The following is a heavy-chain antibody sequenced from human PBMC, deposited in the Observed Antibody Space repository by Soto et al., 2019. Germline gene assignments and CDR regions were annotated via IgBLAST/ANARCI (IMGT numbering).Heavy chain of an antibody. J-gene: IGHJ3*02. Sequence: QVQLVESGGGVVQPGRSLRLSCAASGFTFSSYGMHWVRQAPGKGLEWVAVIWYDGSNKYYADSVKGRFTISRDNSKNTLYLQMNRLRAEDTAVYYCARDPDYYDSSGCDDAFDIWGQGTMVTVSS. CDR3: ARDPDYYDSSGCDDAFDI. CDR1: GFTFSSYG. V-gene: IGHV3-33*01. CDR2: IWYDGSNK. D-gene: IGHD3-22*01.